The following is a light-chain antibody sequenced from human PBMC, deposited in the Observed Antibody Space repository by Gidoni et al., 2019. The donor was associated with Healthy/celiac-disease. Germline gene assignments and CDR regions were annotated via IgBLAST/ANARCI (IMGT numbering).Light chain of an antibody. V-gene: IGLV2-23*02. J-gene: IGLJ2*01. CDR1: SSDVGSYNL. CDR3: CSYAGSSTLGV. CDR2: EVS. Sequence: QSALTQPASVSGSPGQSITISCTGTSSDVGSYNLVSWYQQHPGKAPKLMIYEVSKRPSGVSNRFSGSKSGNTAYLTISGLQAEDEADYYCCSYAGSSTLGVFGGGTKLTVL.